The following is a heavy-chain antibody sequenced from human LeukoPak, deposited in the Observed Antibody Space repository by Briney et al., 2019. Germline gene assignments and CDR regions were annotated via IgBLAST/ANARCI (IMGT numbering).Heavy chain of an antibody. CDR1: GFTFSSYA. J-gene: IGHJ4*02. D-gene: IGHD3-22*01. CDR3: GRVAHDSSGYYFNDY. CDR2: ISGSGGST. V-gene: IGHV3-23*01. Sequence: GGSLRLSCAASGFTFSSYAMSWVRQAPGKGLEWVSAISGSGGSTYYADSVKGRFTISRDNSKNTLYLQMNSLRAEDTAVYYCGRVAHDSSGYYFNDYWGQGTLVTVSS.